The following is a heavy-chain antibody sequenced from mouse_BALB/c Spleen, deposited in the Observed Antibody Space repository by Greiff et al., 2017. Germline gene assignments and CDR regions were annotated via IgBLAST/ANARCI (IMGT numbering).Heavy chain of an antibody. V-gene: IGHV5-17*02. Sequence: EVKLVESGGGLVQPGGSRKLSCAASGFTFSSFGMHWVRQAPEKGLEWVAYISSGSSTIYYADTVKGRFTISRDNPKNTLFLQMTSLRSEDTAMYYCARGYEDYFDYWGQGTTLTVSS. J-gene: IGHJ2*01. CDR3: ARGYEDYFDY. CDR1: GFTFSSFG. CDR2: ISSGSSTI. D-gene: IGHD2-14*01.